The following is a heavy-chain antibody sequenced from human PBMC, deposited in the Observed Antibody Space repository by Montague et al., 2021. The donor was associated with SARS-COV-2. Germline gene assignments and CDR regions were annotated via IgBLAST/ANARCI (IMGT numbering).Heavy chain of an antibody. CDR3: ARGSGCSGGSCYSEWDPYYYYGMDV. CDR1: GGSISSYY. V-gene: IGHV4-39*01. Sequence: SETLSLTCTVSGGSISSYYWGWIRQPPGKGLEWIGSIYYSGSTYYNPSLKSRVTISVDTPKNQFSLKLSSVTAADTAVYYCARGSGCSGGSCYSEWDPYYYYGMDVWGQGTTVTVSS. J-gene: IGHJ6*02. CDR2: IYYSGST. D-gene: IGHD2-15*01.